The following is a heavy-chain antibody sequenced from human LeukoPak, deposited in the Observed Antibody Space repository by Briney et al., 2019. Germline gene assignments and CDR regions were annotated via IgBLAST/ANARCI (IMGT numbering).Heavy chain of an antibody. J-gene: IGHJ6*02. Sequence: GGSLRPSCAASGFTFSSYWMSCVRQAPGKGLEWVSNKKEDGSEKYYVDSVKGRFTISRDNAKNSLYLRMNSLRAEDTAVYYCARITDYYGMDVWGQGTTVTVSS. CDR1: GFTFSSYW. V-gene: IGHV3-7*05. CDR3: ARITDYYGMDV. D-gene: IGHD3-10*01. CDR2: KKEDGSEK.